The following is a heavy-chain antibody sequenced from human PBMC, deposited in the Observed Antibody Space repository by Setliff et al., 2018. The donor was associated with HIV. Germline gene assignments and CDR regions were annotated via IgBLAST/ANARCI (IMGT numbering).Heavy chain of an antibody. CDR3: ARGPPGSSIGWYVGY. CDR1: GGSFSTYY. CDR2: VNHSGGT. D-gene: IGHD6-19*01. V-gene: IGHV4-34*01. J-gene: IGHJ4*02. Sequence: SETLSLTCAVYGGSFSTYYWSWIRQSPGKRLEWLGEVNHSGGTNYNPSLKRRLIISSDASKNQFSLRLKSVTAADTAVYFCARGPPGSSIGWYVGYWGQGTLVTVSS.